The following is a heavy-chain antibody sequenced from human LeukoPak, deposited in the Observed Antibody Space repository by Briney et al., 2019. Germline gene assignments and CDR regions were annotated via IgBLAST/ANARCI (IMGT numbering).Heavy chain of an antibody. CDR3: AREKPGAFDY. D-gene: IGHD1-14*01. CDR2: IIPIFGTA. V-gene: IGHV1-69*06. Sequence: GASVKVSCRASGGTFSSYAISWVRQAPGQGLEWMGGIIPIFGTANYAQKFQGRVTITADKSTSTAYMELSSLRSEDTAVYYCAREKPGAFDYWGQGTLVTVSS. CDR1: GGTFSSYA. J-gene: IGHJ4*02.